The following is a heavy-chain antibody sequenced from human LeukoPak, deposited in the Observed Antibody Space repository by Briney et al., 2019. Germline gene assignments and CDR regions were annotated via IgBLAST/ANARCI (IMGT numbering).Heavy chain of an antibody. CDR1: GYSFTSYW. Sequence: GESLKISCKGSGYSFTSYWIGWVRQMPGKGLEWMGIIYPGDSDTRYSPSFQGQVTISADKSISTAYLQWSSLKASDTAMYYCARSLWEQLNTYYYYYMDVWGKGTTVTVSS. J-gene: IGHJ6*03. CDR2: IYPGDSDT. D-gene: IGHD1-26*01. V-gene: IGHV5-51*01. CDR3: ARSLWEQLNTYYYYYMDV.